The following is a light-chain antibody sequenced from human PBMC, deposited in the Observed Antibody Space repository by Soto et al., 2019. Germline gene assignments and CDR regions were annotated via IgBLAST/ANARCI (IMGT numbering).Light chain of an antibody. CDR2: GAS. J-gene: IGKJ2*01. Sequence: EIVLTQSPGTLSLSPGERATLSCRASQSVNNNYLAWYQQKPGQAPRLLIYGASSRATGIPDRFRGSGSGTDFTLTIRRLEPEDFAVYYCQQYGSSQYTFGQGTKLQIK. CDR3: QQYGSSQYT. V-gene: IGKV3-20*01. CDR1: QSVNNNY.